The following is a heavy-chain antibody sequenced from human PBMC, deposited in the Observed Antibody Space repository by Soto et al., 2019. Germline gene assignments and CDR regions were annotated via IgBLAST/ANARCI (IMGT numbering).Heavy chain of an antibody. CDR1: GFIFSSYW. CDR3: ARDTGDTWFDP. Sequence: GGSLRLSCEGSGFIFSSYWMHWVRQAPGKGLAWVSRINSDGSSTSYADSVKGRFTISRDNAKNTLYLQVNSLRAEDTAVYYCARDTGDTWFDPWGQGTLVTVS. V-gene: IGHV3-74*01. J-gene: IGHJ5*02. D-gene: IGHD7-27*01. CDR2: INSDGSST.